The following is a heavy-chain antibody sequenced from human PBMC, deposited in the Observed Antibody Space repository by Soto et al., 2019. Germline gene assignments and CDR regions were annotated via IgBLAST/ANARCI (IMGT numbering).Heavy chain of an antibody. J-gene: IGHJ4*02. CDR2: LSYDGSNE. V-gene: IGHV3-33*01. CDR1: GFTFSNYG. Sequence: QVQLVESGGGVVQPGRSLRLSCAASGFTFSNYGMHWVRQAPGKGLEWVALLSYDGSNEYYVDSVKGRFIISRDISKNTLYLQMNSLRAEDPAVYYCARDSYGPEGYWGQGTLVTVSS. CDR3: ARDSYGPEGY. D-gene: IGHD3-10*01.